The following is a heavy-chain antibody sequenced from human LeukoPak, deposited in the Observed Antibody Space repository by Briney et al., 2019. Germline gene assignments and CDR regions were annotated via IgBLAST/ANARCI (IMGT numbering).Heavy chain of an antibody. J-gene: IGHJ6*03. D-gene: IGHD6-19*01. CDR2: IKQDGSEK. CDR1: GFTFSSYW. Sequence: PGGSLRLSCAASGFTFSSYWMSWVRQAPGKGLEWVANIKQDGSEKYYVDSVKGRFTISRDNAKNSLYLQMNSLRAEDTAVYYCARDLSGWHYYYYYYMDVWGKGTTVTVSS. V-gene: IGHV3-7*01. CDR3: ARDLSGWHYYYYYYMDV.